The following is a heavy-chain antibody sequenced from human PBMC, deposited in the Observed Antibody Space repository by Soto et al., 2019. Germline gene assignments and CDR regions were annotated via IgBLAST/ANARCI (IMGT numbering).Heavy chain of an antibody. CDR3: AKDLYYDSSGYYYV. D-gene: IGHD3-22*01. CDR1: GFTFSSYG. Sequence: GGSLRLSCAASGFTFSSYGMHWVRQAPGKGLEWVAVISYDGSNKYYADSVKGRFTISRDNSKNTLYLQMNSLRAEDTAVYYCAKDLYYDSSGYYYVWGQGTLVTVSS. J-gene: IGHJ4*02. CDR2: ISYDGSNK. V-gene: IGHV3-30*18.